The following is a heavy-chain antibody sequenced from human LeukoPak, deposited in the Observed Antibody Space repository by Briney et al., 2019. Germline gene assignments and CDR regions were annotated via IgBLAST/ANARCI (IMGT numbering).Heavy chain of an antibody. Sequence: PSQTLCLSCAVSGVSISSGGFHWSWSPQRPGKGLEWIVYISDSVSTYYNPALKRLVTTSVYTSKNQCSPKLSSVTAADPAVYYCARVRCSSTSCKRYYYSGMDVWGKGTTVTVSS. D-gene: IGHD2-2*01. V-gene: IGHV4-31*01. CDR2: ISDSVST. CDR1: GVSISSGGFH. J-gene: IGHJ6*04. CDR3: ARVRCSSTSCKRYYYSGMDV.